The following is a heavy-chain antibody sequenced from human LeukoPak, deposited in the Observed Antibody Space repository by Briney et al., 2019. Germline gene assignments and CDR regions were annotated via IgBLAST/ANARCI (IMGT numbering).Heavy chain of an antibody. CDR1: GGSFSGYY. Sequence: SETLSLTCAVYGGSFSGYYWSWIRQPPGKGLEWIGEINHSGSTNYNPSLKSRVTISVDTSKNQFSLKLSSVTAADTAVYYCAIEHYDILTGYYSPDYYYGMDVWGKGTTVTVSP. D-gene: IGHD3-9*01. CDR3: AIEHYDILTGYYSPDYYYGMDV. CDR2: INHSGST. V-gene: IGHV4-34*01. J-gene: IGHJ6*04.